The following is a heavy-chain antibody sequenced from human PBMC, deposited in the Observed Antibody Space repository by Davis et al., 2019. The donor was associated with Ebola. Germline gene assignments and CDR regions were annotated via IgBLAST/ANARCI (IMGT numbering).Heavy chain of an antibody. CDR1: GFTFSSYN. CDR3: ARSSV. V-gene: IGHV3-21*01. J-gene: IGHJ4*02. CDR2: ISSSGRYI. Sequence: PGGSLRLSCVASGFTFSSYNMNWVRQAPGKGLEWVSSISSSGRYIYYADSVKGRFTISRDNAKNSLYLQMNSLRAEDTAVYYCARSSVWGQGTLVTVPS.